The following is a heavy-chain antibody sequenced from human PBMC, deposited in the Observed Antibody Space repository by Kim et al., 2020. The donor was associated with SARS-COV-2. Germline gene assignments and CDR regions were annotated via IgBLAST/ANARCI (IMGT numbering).Heavy chain of an antibody. CDR3: ARHPGDGRFDP. CDR2: IHATGFT. CDR1: GGSLNNYY. V-gene: IGHV4-59*08. J-gene: IGHJ5*02. Sequence: SETLSLTCTVSGGSLNNYYWSWIRQPPGKGLEWIGYIHATGFTKYNPSLNSRVTISIDLSKKQFSLKLRSVTAADTALYHCARHPGDGRFDPWGPGTLVT. D-gene: IGHD3-16*01.